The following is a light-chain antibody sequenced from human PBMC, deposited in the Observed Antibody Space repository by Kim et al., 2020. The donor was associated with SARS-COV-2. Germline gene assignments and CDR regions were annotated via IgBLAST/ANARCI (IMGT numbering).Light chain of an antibody. V-gene: IGKV1-33*01. CDR2: DAS. Sequence: DIQMTQSPSSLSASVGDTVTITCQASQDISIYLNWYQQKAGKAPKLLIYDASNLETGVSSRFSGSGSGTHFTFTISSLQPEDIATYYCQQYHKLPPYTVGQGTKLEI. CDR3: QQYHKLPPYT. CDR1: QDISIY. J-gene: IGKJ2*01.